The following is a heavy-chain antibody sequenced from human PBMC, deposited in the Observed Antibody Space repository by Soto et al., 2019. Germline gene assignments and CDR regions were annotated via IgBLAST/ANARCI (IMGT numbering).Heavy chain of an antibody. J-gene: IGHJ3*02. V-gene: IGHV1-18*01. CDR3: ARDSVTVTNDAFDI. CDR2: ISAYNGNT. D-gene: IGHD4-17*01. CDR1: GYTFTSYG. Sequence: AASVKVSCKASGYTFTSYGISWVRQAPGQGLEWMGWISAYNGNTNYAQKLQGRVTMTTDTSTSTAYMELRSLRSDDTAVYYCARDSVTVTNDAFDIWGQGTMVTVSS.